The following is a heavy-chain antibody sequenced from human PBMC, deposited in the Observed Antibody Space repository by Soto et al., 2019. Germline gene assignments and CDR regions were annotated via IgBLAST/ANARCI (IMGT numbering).Heavy chain of an antibody. CDR1: GFTVSSNY. CDR2: IYSGGST. V-gene: IGHV3-53*01. CDR3: ARGGGLYSSAFIDY. D-gene: IGHD6-19*01. Sequence: EVQLVESGGGLIQPGGSLRLSCAASGFTVSSNYMSWVRQAPGKGLEWVSVIYSGGSTYYADSVKGRFTISRDNSKNTLYPQMNSLRAEDTAVYYCARGGGLYSSAFIDYWGQGTLVTVSS. J-gene: IGHJ4*02.